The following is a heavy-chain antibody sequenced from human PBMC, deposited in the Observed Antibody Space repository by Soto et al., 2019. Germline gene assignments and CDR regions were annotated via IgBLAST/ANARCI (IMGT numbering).Heavy chain of an antibody. CDR3: AKESLFCTNGVCPRGWFDP. V-gene: IGHV3-30*18. CDR2: ISYDGSNK. Sequence: GGSLRLSCAASGFTFSSYGMHWVRQAPGKGLEWVAVISYDGSNKYYADSVKGRFTISRDNSKNTLYLQMNSLKAEDAAVYYCAKESLFCTNGVCPRGWFDPWGQGTLVTVSS. D-gene: IGHD2-8*01. CDR1: GFTFSSYG. J-gene: IGHJ5*02.